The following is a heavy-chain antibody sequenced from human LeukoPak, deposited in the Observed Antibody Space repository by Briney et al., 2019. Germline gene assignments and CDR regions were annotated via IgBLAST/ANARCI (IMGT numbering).Heavy chain of an antibody. CDR2: INHSGST. D-gene: IGHD2-2*01. J-gene: IGHJ4*02. CDR1: GGSFSGYY. Sequence: SETLSLTCAVYGGSFSGYYWSWIRQPPGKGLEWIGEINHSGSTNYNPSLKSRVTISVDTSKNQFSLKLSSVTAADTAVYYCAGYCSSTSCYSIDYWGQGTLVTVSS. CDR3: AGYCSSTSCYSIDY. V-gene: IGHV4-34*01.